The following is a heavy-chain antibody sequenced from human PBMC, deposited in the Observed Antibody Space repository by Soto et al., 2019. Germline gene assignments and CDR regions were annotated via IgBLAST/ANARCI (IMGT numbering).Heavy chain of an antibody. CDR2: IYPGDSDT. CDR3: ASHRPLHLFLPDYENYGMDV. J-gene: IGHJ6*02. CDR1: EYSVTNYW. D-gene: IGHD4-17*01. Sequence: GESLKISCNGSEYSVTNYWIGSVRHMPGKGLEWMGIIYPGDSDTRYSPSFQGQVTISADKSISTAYLQWSSLKASDTAMYYCASHRPLHLFLPDYENYGMDVLGQRAAVTIS. V-gene: IGHV5-51*01.